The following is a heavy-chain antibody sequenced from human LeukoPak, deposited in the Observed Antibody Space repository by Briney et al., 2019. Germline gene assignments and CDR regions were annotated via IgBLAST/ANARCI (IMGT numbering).Heavy chain of an antibody. J-gene: IGHJ5*02. CDR1: GGSFSGYY. Sequence: PSETLSLTCAVYGGSFSGYYWSWIRQRPGKGLEWIGEINHSGSTNYNPSLKSRVTISVDTSKNQFSLKLSSVTAADTAVYYCATFTVAGSGGQEGWFDPWGQGTLVTVSS. CDR2: INHSGST. D-gene: IGHD6-19*01. V-gene: IGHV4-34*01. CDR3: ATFTVAGSGGQEGWFDP.